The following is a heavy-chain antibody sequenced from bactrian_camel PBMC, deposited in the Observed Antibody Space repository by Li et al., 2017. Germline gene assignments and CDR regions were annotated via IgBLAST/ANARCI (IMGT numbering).Heavy chain of an antibody. CDR3: AADSRGDGNWLLMTQSFDS. J-gene: IGHJ6*01. CDR1: GYRASVAS. Sequence: HVQLVESGGGSAQAGGSLRLSCAVSGYRASVASIGWFRQAPGKEREGVAGINTIGNRTYYVDSVKGRFTISQDTARNTFTLQMDSLKPEDTAMYFCAADSRGDGNWLLMTQSFDSWGQGTQVTVS. V-gene: IGHV3S54*01. D-gene: IGHD7*01. CDR2: INTIGNRT.